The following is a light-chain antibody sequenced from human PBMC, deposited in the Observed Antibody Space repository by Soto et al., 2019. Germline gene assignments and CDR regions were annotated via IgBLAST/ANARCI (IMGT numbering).Light chain of an antibody. J-gene: IGKJ1*01. Sequence: DIQMTQSPSSLSESAGDRVTITCRASQGISTYLNWYQQKPGKAPKLLIYAASSLQSGVPSRFRGSASGTEFTLSISSLQREDFATYFCQQSSNIPWTFGQGTKVEMK. CDR3: QQSSNIPWT. V-gene: IGKV1-39*01. CDR2: AAS. CDR1: QGISTY.